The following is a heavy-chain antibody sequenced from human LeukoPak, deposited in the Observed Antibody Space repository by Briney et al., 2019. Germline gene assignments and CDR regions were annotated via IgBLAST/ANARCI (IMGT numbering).Heavy chain of an antibody. CDR2: INHSGST. D-gene: IGHD3-3*01. CDR1: GGSFSGYY. J-gene: IGHJ5*02. V-gene: IGHV4-34*01. Sequence: SETLSLTCAVCGGSFSGYYWSWIRHPPGKGLEWIGEINHSGSTNNNTSLKSRVTISVDTSKNQFSLKLSSVTAADTAVYYCARRGYDFWSGYYTRWFDPWGQGTLVTVSS. CDR3: ARRGYDFWSGYYTRWFDP.